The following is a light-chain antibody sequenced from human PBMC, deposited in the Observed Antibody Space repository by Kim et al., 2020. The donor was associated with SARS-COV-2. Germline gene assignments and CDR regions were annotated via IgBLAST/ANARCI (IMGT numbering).Light chain of an antibody. CDR1: QSISSW. Sequence: DIQMTQSPSTLSASVGDRVTITCRASQSISSWLAWYQQNPGKAPKLLIYKASSLESGVPSTFSGSGSGTEFTLTISSLQPDDFATYYCQQYHSYSGTFGQGTKLEIK. V-gene: IGKV1-5*03. J-gene: IGKJ2*01. CDR3: QQYHSYSGT. CDR2: KAS.